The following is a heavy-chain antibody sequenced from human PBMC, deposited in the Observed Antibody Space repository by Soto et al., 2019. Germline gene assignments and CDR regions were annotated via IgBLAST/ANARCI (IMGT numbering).Heavy chain of an antibody. CDR1: GGSISSYY. CDR3: AKLGSRDL. V-gene: IGHV4-59*08. D-gene: IGHD2-15*01. Sequence: QVQLQESGPGLVKPSETLSLTCTVSGGSISSYYWSWIRQPPGKGREWIGYIYYSGSTHYNPSLXSXVXXSVDTYTNQFSLRLSAVTAADTALYYCAKLGSRDLWGRGTLVTVSS. J-gene: IGHJ2*01. CDR2: IYYSGST.